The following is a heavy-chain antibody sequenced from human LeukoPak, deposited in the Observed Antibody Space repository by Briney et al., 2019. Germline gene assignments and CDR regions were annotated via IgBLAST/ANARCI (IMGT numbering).Heavy chain of an antibody. Sequence: ASVKVSCKAPGYTFTGYYMHWVRQAPGQGLEWMGWINPNSGGTNYAQKFQGRVTMTRDTSISTAYMELSRLRSDDTAVYYCAAVVGAPSAFDYWGQGTLVTVSS. CDR1: GYTFTGYY. J-gene: IGHJ4*02. D-gene: IGHD1-26*01. V-gene: IGHV1-2*02. CDR2: INPNSGGT. CDR3: AAVVGAPSAFDY.